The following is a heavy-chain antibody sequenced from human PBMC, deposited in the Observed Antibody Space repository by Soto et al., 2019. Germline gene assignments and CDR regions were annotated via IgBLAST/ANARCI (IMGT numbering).Heavy chain of an antibody. Sequence: QVQLVQSGAEVKKPGASVKVSCKASGYTFTSYAMHWVRQAPGQRLEWMGWINAGNGNTKYSQKFQGRVTITRDTSASTAYMELSSLRSEDTAVYYCARDTRPRWLLYYFDYWGQGTLVTVSS. D-gene: IGHD5-12*01. CDR3: ARDTRPRWLLYYFDY. V-gene: IGHV1-3*01. CDR2: INAGNGNT. J-gene: IGHJ4*02. CDR1: GYTFTSYA.